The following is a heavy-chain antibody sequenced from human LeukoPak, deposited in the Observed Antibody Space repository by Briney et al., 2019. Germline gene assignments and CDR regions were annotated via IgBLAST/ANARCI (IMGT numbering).Heavy chain of an antibody. Sequence: SETLSLTCTVSGGSISSSSYYWRWIRQPPGKGLEWIGYTHYSGSTNYIPSLKSRVTISVDTSKNPFSLKLSSVTAADTAVYYCARGGSKDILTGYIKRYYYYYMDVWGKGTTVTVSS. CDR1: GGSISSSSYY. CDR2: THYSGST. J-gene: IGHJ6*03. CDR3: ARGGSKDILTGYIKRYYYYYMDV. D-gene: IGHD3-9*01. V-gene: IGHV4-61*03.